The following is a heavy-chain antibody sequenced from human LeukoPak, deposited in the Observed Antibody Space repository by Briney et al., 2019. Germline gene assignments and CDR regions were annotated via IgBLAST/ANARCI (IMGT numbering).Heavy chain of an antibody. CDR3: ARAKDTAMAIDY. D-gene: IGHD5-18*01. CDR1: GGTFSSYA. V-gene: IGHV1-69*05. CDR2: IIPIFGTA. Sequence: EASVKVSCKASGGTFSSYAISWVRQAPGQGLEWMGGIIPIFGTANYAQKFQGRVTITTDESTSTAYMELSSLRSEDTAVYYCARAKDTAMAIDYWGQGTLVTVSS. J-gene: IGHJ4*02.